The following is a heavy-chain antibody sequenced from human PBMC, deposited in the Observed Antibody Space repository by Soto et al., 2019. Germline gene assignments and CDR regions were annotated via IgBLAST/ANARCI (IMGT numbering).Heavy chain of an antibody. D-gene: IGHD1-26*01. J-gene: IGHJ6*02. CDR1: GGTFSSYA. V-gene: IGHV1-46*01. Sequence: ASVKVSCKASGGTFSSYAISWVRQAPGQGLEWMGVINPGYPAGRSTTYAQKFQGRVTMTTDTSTSTVYMELSRLRSDDTAVYYCAREAIVAGATTGMDVWVQGTTVTVSS. CDR3: AREAIVAGATTGMDV. CDR2: INPGYPAGRST.